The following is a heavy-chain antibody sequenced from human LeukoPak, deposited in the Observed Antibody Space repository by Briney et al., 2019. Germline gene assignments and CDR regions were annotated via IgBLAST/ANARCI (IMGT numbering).Heavy chain of an antibody. Sequence: ASVKVSCKASGYTFTGYYMHWVRQAPGQGLEWMGWINPNSGGTNYAQKFQGRVTMTRDTSISTAYMELSRLRSDDTAVYYCARDGDWFGEFMNYYYMDVWGKGTTVTISS. D-gene: IGHD3-10*01. CDR2: INPNSGGT. V-gene: IGHV1-2*02. CDR3: ARDGDWFGEFMNYYYMDV. CDR1: GYTFTGYY. J-gene: IGHJ6*03.